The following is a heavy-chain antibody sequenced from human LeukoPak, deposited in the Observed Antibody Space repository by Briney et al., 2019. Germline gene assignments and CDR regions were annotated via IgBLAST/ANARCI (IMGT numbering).Heavy chain of an antibody. D-gene: IGHD1-26*01. CDR3: SRGEWELSDY. Sequence: PGGSLRLSCAASGFGFSNYGMHWVRQAPGKGLEWVAHIWYDGSNKYYADSLKGRFTISRDNSKNTLFLRMNSLRTEDTAVYYCSRGEWELSDYWGQGTLVTVSS. CDR2: IWYDGSNK. J-gene: IGHJ4*02. CDR1: GFGFSNYG. V-gene: IGHV3-30*02.